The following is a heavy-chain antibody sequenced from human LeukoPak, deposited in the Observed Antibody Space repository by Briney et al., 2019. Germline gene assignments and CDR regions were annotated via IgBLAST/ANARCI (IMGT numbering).Heavy chain of an antibody. V-gene: IGHV1-8*03. D-gene: IGHD6-19*01. Sequence: GASMKVSCKASGYSFTGYYIHWVRQAPGQGLEWMGWMNPNSGNTGYAQKFQGRVTITRNTSISTAYMELSSLRSEDTAVYYCASSGQWLAWRDYWGQGTLVTVSS. CDR2: MNPNSGNT. CDR3: ASSGQWLAWRDY. J-gene: IGHJ4*02. CDR1: GYSFTGYY.